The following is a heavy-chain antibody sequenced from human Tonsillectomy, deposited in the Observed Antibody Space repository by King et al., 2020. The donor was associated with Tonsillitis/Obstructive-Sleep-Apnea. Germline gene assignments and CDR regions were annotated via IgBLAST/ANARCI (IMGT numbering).Heavy chain of an antibody. J-gene: IGHJ4*02. CDR1: GGSFSGYY. CDR3: ARGGSDATPQEFDC. V-gene: IGHV4-34*01. Sequence: HVQLQQWGAGLLKPSETLSLTCAVYGGSFSGYYWSWIRQPPGKGLEWIGEINHSGSTNYNPSLKSRSTISVDTPTNQYSLRLSAVTAADTAVYYCARGGSDATPQEFDCWGQGTLVTVSS. D-gene: IGHD2-15*01. CDR2: INHSGST.